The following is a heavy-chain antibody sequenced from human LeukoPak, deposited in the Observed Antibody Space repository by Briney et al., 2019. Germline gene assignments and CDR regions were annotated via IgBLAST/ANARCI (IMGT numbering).Heavy chain of an antibody. D-gene: IGHD5-24*01. CDR1: GFTFSSYN. Sequence: GGSLSLSCAASGFTFSSYNMKWVRQAPGKGLEWVSFISSSSSYIYYADSVKGRFTISRDNAKNSLFLQMNSLRAEDTAVYYCASGGDGYNYAFSFDYWGQGTLVTVSS. J-gene: IGHJ4*02. V-gene: IGHV3-21*01. CDR3: ASGGDGYNYAFSFDY. CDR2: ISSSSSYI.